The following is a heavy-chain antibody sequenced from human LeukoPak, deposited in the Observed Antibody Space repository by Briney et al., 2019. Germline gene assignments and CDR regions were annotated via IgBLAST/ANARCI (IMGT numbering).Heavy chain of an antibody. J-gene: IGHJ4*02. D-gene: IGHD3-22*01. V-gene: IGHV3-33*01. CDR1: GFTFSDYG. CDR3: ARGVDYYENSGTIDY. CDR2: IWYDGSNK. Sequence: GGSLRLSCTASGFTFSDYGMHWVRQPPGKGLEWVAIIWYDGSNKKYEDSVKGRFTISRDNSKNTLYLQMNSLRAEDAAVYYCARGVDYYENSGTIDYWGQGTLVTVSS.